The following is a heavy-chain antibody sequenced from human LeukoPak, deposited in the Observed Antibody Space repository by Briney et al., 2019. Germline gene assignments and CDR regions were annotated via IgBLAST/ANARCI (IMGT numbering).Heavy chain of an antibody. CDR1: GFTSSNYA. Sequence: PGGSLRLSCAASGFTSSNYAMSWVRQAPGKGLDWVSGISGSDVTTYYADSVKGRFTISRDNAKTSLYLQMNSLRAEDTAMYYCSRGRRDYYASGAYAYPFEYWGQGTRVAVSS. CDR3: SRGRRDYYASGAYAYPFEY. V-gene: IGHV3-23*01. CDR2: ISGSDVTT. J-gene: IGHJ4*02. D-gene: IGHD3-10*01.